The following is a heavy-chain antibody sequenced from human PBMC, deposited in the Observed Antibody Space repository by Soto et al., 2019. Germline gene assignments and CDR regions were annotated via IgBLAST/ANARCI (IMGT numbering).Heavy chain of an antibody. J-gene: IGHJ4*02. D-gene: IGHD1-26*01. CDR2: ISAYNGNT. CDR3: ARDRSGSYLFLDQYYFDY. Sequence: ASVKVSCKASGYTFTSYGISWVRQAPGQGLEWMGWISAYNGNTNYAQKLQGRVTMTTDTSTSTAYMELRSLRSDDTAVYYCARDRSGSYLFLDQYYFDYWGQGTLVTVSS. V-gene: IGHV1-18*01. CDR1: GYTFTSYG.